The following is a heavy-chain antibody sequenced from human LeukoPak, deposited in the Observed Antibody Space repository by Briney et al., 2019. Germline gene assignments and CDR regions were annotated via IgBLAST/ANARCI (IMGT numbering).Heavy chain of an antibody. CDR2: IKQDGSEK. V-gene: IGHV3-7*01. Sequence: GGSLRLSCAASGFTFSSYWMNWVRQAPGKGLEWVANIKQDGSEKYYVDSVKGRFTISRDNAKNSLYLQMNSLRAEDTAVYYCARGLMGAYNWFDPWGQGTLVTVSP. D-gene: IGHD1-26*01. CDR1: GFTFSSYW. J-gene: IGHJ5*02. CDR3: ARGLMGAYNWFDP.